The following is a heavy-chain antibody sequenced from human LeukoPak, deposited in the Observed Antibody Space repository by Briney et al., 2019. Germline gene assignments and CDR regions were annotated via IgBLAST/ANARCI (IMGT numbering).Heavy chain of an antibody. J-gene: IGHJ6*03. Sequence: PGGSLRLSCAASGFSFSSYGMHWVRQTPGQVLEWVSSITSGSSHIYYADSVKGRFTISRDNAKSSLYLQMNSLRAEDTAVYYCARDPYSGSYGADYYYYMDVWGKGTTVTISS. V-gene: IGHV3-21*01. CDR1: GFSFSSYG. CDR2: ITSGSSHI. D-gene: IGHD1-26*01. CDR3: ARDPYSGSYGADYYYYMDV.